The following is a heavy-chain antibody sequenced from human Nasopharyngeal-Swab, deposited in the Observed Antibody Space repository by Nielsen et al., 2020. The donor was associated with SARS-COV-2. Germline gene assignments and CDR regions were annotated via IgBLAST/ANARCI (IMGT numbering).Heavy chain of an antibody. V-gene: IGHV7-4-1*02. J-gene: IGHJ3*02. Sequence: ASVKVSCKASGYTFTSYAMNRVRQAPGQGLEWMGWINTNTGNPTYAQGFTGRFVFSLDTSVSTAYLQISSLKAEDTAVYYCARDRSWYLEDAFDIWGQGTMVTVSS. CDR2: INTNTGNP. D-gene: IGHD6-13*01. CDR1: GYTFTSYA. CDR3: ARDRSWYLEDAFDI.